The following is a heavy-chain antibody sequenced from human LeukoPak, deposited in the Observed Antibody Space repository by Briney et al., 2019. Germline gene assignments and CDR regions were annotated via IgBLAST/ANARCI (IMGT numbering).Heavy chain of an antibody. CDR2: IYISGST. D-gene: IGHD3-22*01. J-gene: IGHJ3*02. CDR1: GGSISSGSYY. V-gene: IGHV4-61*02. Sequence: PSQTLSLTCTVSGGSISSGSYYWSWIRQPAGKGLEWIGRIYISGSTNYNPSLKSRVTISVDTSKNQFSLKLSSVTAADTAVYYCARRSGITMIVVLISDAFDIWGQGTMVTISS. CDR3: ARRSGITMIVVLISDAFDI.